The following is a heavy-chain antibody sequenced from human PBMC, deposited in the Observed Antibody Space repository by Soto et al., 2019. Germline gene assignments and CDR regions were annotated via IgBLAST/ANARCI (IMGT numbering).Heavy chain of an antibody. CDR1: GFTFTDHY. D-gene: IGHD3-16*02. J-gene: IGHJ6*02. CDR3: ARDRQPVSFIVLDV. CDR2: ISGTHISGGGSAV. V-gene: IGHV3-11*01. Sequence: GGSLRLSCEASGFTFTDHYMSWVRQAPGKWLEWISHISGTHISGGGSAVAYAVSVKGRFTVSSDNAKNTLYLQMNSLRAEDTAVYYCARDRQPVSFIVLDVWGQGXTVTVSS.